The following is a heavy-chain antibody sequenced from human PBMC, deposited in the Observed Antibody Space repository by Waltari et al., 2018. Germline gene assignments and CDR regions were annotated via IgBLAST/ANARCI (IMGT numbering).Heavy chain of an antibody. CDR2: FQDRWKP. D-gene: IGHD3-3*01. V-gene: IGHV4-61*01. CDR1: GGSINTGYYS. Sequence: QVQLRESGPGVVKPLETLSLNCAVSGGSINTGYYSPWNWIRQPPAQGLEGIGFFQDRWKPNNNPSRKRRVDISIDTSKNQYSLRLTSVTVADTATDYGARGQWGAAGTQEWYYFDLWGRGTLVTVSS. CDR3: ARGQWGAAGTQEWYYFDL. J-gene: IGHJ2*01.